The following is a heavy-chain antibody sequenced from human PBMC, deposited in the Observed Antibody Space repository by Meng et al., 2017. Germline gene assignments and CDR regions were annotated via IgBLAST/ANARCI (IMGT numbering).Heavy chain of an antibody. D-gene: IGHD6-19*01. CDR3: ARESSGCSDY. J-gene: IGHJ4*02. CDR2: INWNGGST. Sequence: GESLKISCAASGFTFDDYGMSWVRQAPGKGLEWVSGINWNGGSTGYADSVKGRFTISRDNAKNSLYLQMNSLRAEDTALYYCARESSGCSDYWGQGTLVTVSS. CDR1: GFTFDDYG. V-gene: IGHV3-20*04.